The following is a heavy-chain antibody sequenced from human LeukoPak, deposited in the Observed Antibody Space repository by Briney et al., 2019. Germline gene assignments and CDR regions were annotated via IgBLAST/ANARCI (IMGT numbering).Heavy chain of an antibody. J-gene: IGHJ3*02. CDR1: GFTFSSYS. D-gene: IGHD2-2*01. CDR3: ARGPARQGYCSSTSCYGYAFDI. V-gene: IGHV3-21*01. CDR2: ISSSSSYI. Sequence: GGSLRPSCAASGFTFSSYSMNWVRQAPGKGLEWVSSISSSSSYIYYADSVKGRFTISRDNAKNSLYLQMNSLRAEDTAVYYCARGPARQGYCSSTSCYGYAFDIWGQGTMVTVSS.